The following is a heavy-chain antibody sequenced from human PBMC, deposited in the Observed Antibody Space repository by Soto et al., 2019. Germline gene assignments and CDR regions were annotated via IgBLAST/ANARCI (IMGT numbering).Heavy chain of an antibody. CDR3: ARHVVTRHWFDS. CDR1: GGSISSSSYY. D-gene: IGHD6-6*01. CDR2: IYYSVSS. J-gene: IGHJ5*01. V-gene: IGHV4-39*01. Sequence: PSETLSLPCSVSGGSISSSSYYWGWICQPPGKGLEWIACIYYSVSSYYPPSLRSRFTIPGDTFKNHFSLKLSSVTAADPAAYYRARHVVTRHWFDSWGKGTLVTASS.